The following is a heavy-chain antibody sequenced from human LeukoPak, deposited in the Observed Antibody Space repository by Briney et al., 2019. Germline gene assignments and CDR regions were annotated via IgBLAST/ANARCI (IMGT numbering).Heavy chain of an antibody. Sequence: TGGSLTLSCAASGFTFSSYAMSWVRQAPGKGLEGVSAISGSGGSTYYADSVKGRFTISRDNSKNTLYLQMNSLRAEDTAVYYCAKRLWFGELSPWGQGALVTVSS. CDR1: GFTFSSYA. D-gene: IGHD3-10*01. CDR3: AKRLWFGELSP. J-gene: IGHJ5*02. CDR2: ISGSGGST. V-gene: IGHV3-23*01.